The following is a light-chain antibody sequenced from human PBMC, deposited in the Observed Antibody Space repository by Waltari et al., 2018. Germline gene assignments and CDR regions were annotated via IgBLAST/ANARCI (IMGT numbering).Light chain of an antibody. CDR1: STHVEAYDP. Sequence: QSALTQPPSASGSPGQSITISCPGISTHVEAYDPVFWYQQHPGQAPKRLIYEVTNRPSGVPDRFSGSKSDNTASLAVSGLQAEDEADYYCSSYAGGSSLMFGGGTKLTVL. CDR2: EVT. J-gene: IGLJ3*02. CDR3: SSYAGGSSLM. V-gene: IGLV2-8*01.